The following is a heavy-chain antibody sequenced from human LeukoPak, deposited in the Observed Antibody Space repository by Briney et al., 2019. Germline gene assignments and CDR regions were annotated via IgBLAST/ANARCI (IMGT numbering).Heavy chain of an antibody. D-gene: IGHD3-22*01. CDR2: ISAYNGNT. J-gene: IGHJ3*02. V-gene: IGHV1-18*01. Sequence: ASVKVSCKASGYTFTSYGISWVRQAPGQGLEWMGWISAYNGNTNYAQKLQGRVTMTTDTSTSTAYMELRSLRSDDTAVYYCASRFPYYDSSGYYPMEAFDIWGQGTMVTVSS. CDR3: ASRFPYYDSSGYYPMEAFDI. CDR1: GYTFTSYG.